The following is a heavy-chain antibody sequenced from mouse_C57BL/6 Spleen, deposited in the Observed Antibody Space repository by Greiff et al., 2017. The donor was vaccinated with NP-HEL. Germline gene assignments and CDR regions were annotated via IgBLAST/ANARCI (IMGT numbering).Heavy chain of an antibody. V-gene: IGHV1-26*01. J-gene: IGHJ4*01. D-gene: IGHD1-1*01. CDR3: ARFYGSSPYYAMDY. Sequence: VQLQQSGPELVKPGASVKISCKASGYTFTDYYMNWVKQSHGKSLEWIGDINPNNGGTSYNQKFKGKATLTVDKSSSTAYMELRSLTSEDSAVYYCARFYGSSPYYAMDYWGQGTSVTVSS. CDR1: GYTFTDYY. CDR2: INPNNGGT.